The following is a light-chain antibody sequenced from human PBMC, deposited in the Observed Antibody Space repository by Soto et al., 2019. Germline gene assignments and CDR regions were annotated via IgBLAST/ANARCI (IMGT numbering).Light chain of an antibody. J-gene: IGKJ1*01. CDR1: QSVSNN. V-gene: IGKV3-15*01. CDR2: DAS. CDR3: QQYNNWPPWT. Sequence: ILMTQSPATLSVSPGERATLSCRASQSVSNNLAGYQQKPGQAPRLLIYDASTRATGIPASFSGGGSATDFTLTIDGLQSEDFAVYYYQQYNNWPPWTFGQGTKVEIK.